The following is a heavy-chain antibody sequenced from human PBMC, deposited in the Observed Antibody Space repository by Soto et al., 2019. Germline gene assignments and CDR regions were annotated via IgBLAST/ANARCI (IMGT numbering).Heavy chain of an antibody. CDR3: ASYRYYYDSSGYYFDY. D-gene: IGHD3-22*01. Sequence: SVKVSCKASAGTFSSYAIIWVRQAPGQGLEWMGGIIPIFGTANYAQTFQGRVTITADESTSTAYMELSSLRAEYTAVYYCASYRYYYDSSGYYFDYWGQGTLVTVSS. CDR2: IIPIFGTA. J-gene: IGHJ4*02. V-gene: IGHV1-69*13. CDR1: AGTFSSYA.